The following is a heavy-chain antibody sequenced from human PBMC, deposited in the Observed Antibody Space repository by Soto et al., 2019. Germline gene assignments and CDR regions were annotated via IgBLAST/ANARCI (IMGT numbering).Heavy chain of an antibody. CDR1: GYTFTSYA. V-gene: IGHV1-3*01. Sequence: ASVKVSCKASGYTFTSYAMHWVRQAPGQRLEWMGWINAGNGNTKYSRKFQGRVTITRDTSASTAYMELSSLRSEDTAVYYCASHSSGWYYYYGMDVWGQGTTVTVSS. J-gene: IGHJ6*02. CDR3: ASHSSGWYYYYGMDV. D-gene: IGHD6-19*01. CDR2: INAGNGNT.